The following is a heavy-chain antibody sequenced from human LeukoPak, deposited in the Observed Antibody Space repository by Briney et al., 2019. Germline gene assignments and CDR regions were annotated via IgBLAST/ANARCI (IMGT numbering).Heavy chain of an antibody. V-gene: IGHV3-33*01. CDR2: IWYDGSNK. Sequence: GGSLRLSCAASGVAFDSHGTHWVRQAPGKGLEWVAVIWYDGSNKDYADSVKGRFTISRDNSKNTLYLQMNSLRAEDTAVYYCARARNNYDRSGFSALDYWGQGTLVTVSS. J-gene: IGHJ4*02. D-gene: IGHD3-22*01. CDR1: GVAFDSHG. CDR3: ARARNNYDRSGFSALDY.